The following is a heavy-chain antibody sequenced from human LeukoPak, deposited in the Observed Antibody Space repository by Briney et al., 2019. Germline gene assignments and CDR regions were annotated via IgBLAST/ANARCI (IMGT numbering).Heavy chain of an antibody. CDR1: GYSFSSLY. D-gene: IGHD5-24*01. V-gene: IGHV3-21*01. J-gene: IGHJ4*02. Sequence: GGSLRLFCGASGYSFSSLYMNWVRQAPGKGLEWVSSISGNSRHIYYADSLKGRFTISRDNAENSLYLQMNSLRAEDTAVYYCVRARDGYNPLDDWGQGILVTVSS. CDR3: VRARDGYNPLDD. CDR2: ISGNSRHI.